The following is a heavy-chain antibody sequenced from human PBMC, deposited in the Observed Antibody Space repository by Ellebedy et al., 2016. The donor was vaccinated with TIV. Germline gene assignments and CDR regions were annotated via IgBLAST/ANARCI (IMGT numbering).Heavy chain of an antibody. Sequence: SETLSLXXTVSGGSISSSSSYWGWIRQPPGKGLEWIGSVYYSGSTYYNPSLKSRVTISVDTSKNQFSLKLSSVTAADTAVYYCARTLTLTAGGFDFWGQGSLVTVSS. V-gene: IGHV4-39*07. CDR2: VYYSGST. D-gene: IGHD3-16*02. CDR3: ARTLTLTAGGFDF. J-gene: IGHJ4*02. CDR1: GGSISSSSSY.